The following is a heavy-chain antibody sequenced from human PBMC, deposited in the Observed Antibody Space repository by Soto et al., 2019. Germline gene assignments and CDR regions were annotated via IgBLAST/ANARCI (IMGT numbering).Heavy chain of an antibody. CDR1: GDSISSSHW. V-gene: IGHV4-4*02. CDR2: IFNSGAT. J-gene: IGHJ4*02. D-gene: IGHD1-1*01. Sequence: QVQLQESGPGLVEPSGTLSLTCAVSGDSISSSHWWSWVRQSPGKGLEWIGEIFNSGATKYNPSLESRVTMSVDKSNNQLSLKLHPVTAANTAVYYCARQLERGDLPEGFEYWCQGTLATVSS. CDR3: ARQLERGDLPEGFEY.